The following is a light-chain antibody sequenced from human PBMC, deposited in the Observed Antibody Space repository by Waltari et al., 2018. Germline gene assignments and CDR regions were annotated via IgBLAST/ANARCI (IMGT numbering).Light chain of an antibody. CDR2: YKSDSDK. CDR3: MIWHSSASV. J-gene: IGLJ2*01. Sequence: QAVLTQPSSLSASPGASASLTCTLRSGINVGTYRIYCYQQKPGSPPQYLLRYKSDSDKQQGSGVPSRFSGSKDASANAGILLISGRQSEDAADYYCMIWHSSASVFGGGTKLTVL. CDR1: SGINVGTYR. V-gene: IGLV5-45*03.